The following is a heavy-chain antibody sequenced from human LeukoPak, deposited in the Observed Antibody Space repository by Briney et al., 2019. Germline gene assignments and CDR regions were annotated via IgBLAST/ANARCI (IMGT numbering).Heavy chain of an antibody. CDR3: ARDLKYSSDTQFFDY. J-gene: IGHJ4*02. Sequence: GRSLRLSCAASGFTFSSYSMNWVRQAPGKGLEWVSYISSSSSTIYYADSVKGRFTISRDNAKNSLYLQMNSLRDEDTAVYYCARDLKYSSDTQFFDYWGQGTLVTVSS. CDR2: ISSSSSTI. CDR1: GFTFSSYS. V-gene: IGHV3-48*02. D-gene: IGHD6-25*01.